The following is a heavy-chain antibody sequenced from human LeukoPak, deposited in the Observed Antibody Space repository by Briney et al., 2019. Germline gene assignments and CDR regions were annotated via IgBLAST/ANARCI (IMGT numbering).Heavy chain of an antibody. Sequence: SETLSLTCTVSGASVSSHYWSWIRQPPGKGLEWIGYVSYSGGTNYNPSLKSRVTISLDTSKDQFTLRLNSVTAADTAVYYCARLSTYYDFWSPLDYWGQGTLVTVSS. J-gene: IGHJ4*02. CDR2: VSYSGGT. D-gene: IGHD3-3*01. V-gene: IGHV4-59*02. CDR3: ARLSTYYDFWSPLDY. CDR1: GASVSSHY.